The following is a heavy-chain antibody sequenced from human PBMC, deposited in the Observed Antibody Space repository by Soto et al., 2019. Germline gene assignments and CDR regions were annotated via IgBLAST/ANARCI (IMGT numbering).Heavy chain of an antibody. J-gene: IGHJ4*02. CDR3: AKSRYYDSSGSYYFDY. D-gene: IGHD3-22*01. Sequence: GVSLRLSCAASGFTFSSYPMTWVRQAPGKGLEWVSGISGSGGSTYYADSVRGRFTISRDNSKDTLYLQMNSLRAEDTAVYYCAKSRYYDSSGSYYFDYWGQGTLVTVSS. CDR1: GFTFSSYP. V-gene: IGHV3-23*01. CDR2: ISGSGGST.